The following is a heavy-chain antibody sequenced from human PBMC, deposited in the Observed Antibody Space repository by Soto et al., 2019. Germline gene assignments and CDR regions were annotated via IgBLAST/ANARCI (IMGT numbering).Heavy chain of an antibody. CDR2: ISGSGGST. CDR1: GFTFSSYA. V-gene: IGHV3-23*01. Sequence: GGSLRLSCAASGFTFSSYAMSWVRQAPGKGLGWVSAISGSGGSTYYADSVKGRFTISRDNSKNTLYLQMNSLRAEDTAVYYCATDADYYDSSARPPPFDYWGQGTLVTVSS. CDR3: ATDADYYDSSARPPPFDY. J-gene: IGHJ4*02. D-gene: IGHD3-22*01.